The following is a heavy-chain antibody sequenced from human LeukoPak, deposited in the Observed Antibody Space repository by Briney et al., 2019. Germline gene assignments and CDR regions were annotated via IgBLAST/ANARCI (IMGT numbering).Heavy chain of an antibody. CDR3: VRDSSKWYFDF. V-gene: IGHV3-74*01. D-gene: IGHD6-13*01. CDR1: GFTFNIYS. CDR2: ISSDGSGT. J-gene: IGHJ4*02. Sequence: PGGSLRLSCAASGFTFNIYSIHWVRQAPGQGLVWVSRISSDGSGTGYADSVNGRFTISRDNAKHTVFLQMNSLRVEDTAVYYCVRDSSKWYFDFWGQGSLVTVSS.